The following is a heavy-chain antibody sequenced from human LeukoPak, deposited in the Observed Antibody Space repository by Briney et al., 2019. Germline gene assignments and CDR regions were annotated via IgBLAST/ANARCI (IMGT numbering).Heavy chain of an antibody. CDR1: GGSISSGGYY. J-gene: IGHJ4*02. Sequence: PSQTLSLTCTVSGGSISSGGYYWSWIRQHPGKGLEWIGYIYYSGSTNYNPSLKSRVTISVDTSKNQFPLKLSSVTAADTAVYYCATFHYYDSSGYYYGVDYWGQGTLVTVSS. D-gene: IGHD3-22*01. V-gene: IGHV4-31*03. CDR3: ATFHYYDSSGYYYGVDY. CDR2: IYYSGST.